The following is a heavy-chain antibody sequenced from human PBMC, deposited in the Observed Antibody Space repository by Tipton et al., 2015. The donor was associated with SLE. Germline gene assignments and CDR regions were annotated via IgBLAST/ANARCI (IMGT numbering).Heavy chain of an antibody. D-gene: IGHD2-2*01. CDR3: VKETGPKEVGMRYILETPAAKDAFDS. J-gene: IGHJ3*02. CDR1: GFTFSSYS. V-gene: IGHV3-64D*08. CDR2: ISNDGGST. Sequence: SLRLSCSASGFTFSSYSMHWVRQAPGKGLEYLSSISNDGGSTYYADSVKGRFTTSRDNSQNTLYLQMSSLRTEDTALYYCVKETGPKEVGMRYILETPAAKDAFDSWGQGTMVTVSS.